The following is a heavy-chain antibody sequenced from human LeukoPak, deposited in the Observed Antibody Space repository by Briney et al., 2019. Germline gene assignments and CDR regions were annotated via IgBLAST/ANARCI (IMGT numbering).Heavy chain of an antibody. CDR3: ARVQGTAMIDYYGMDV. CDR1: GGTFSSYA. Sequence: ASVKVSCKASGGTFSSYAISWVRQAPGQGLEWMGRIIPILGIANYAQKFQGRVTITADKSTSTAYMELSSLRSEDTAVYYCARVQGTAMIDYYGMDVWGQGTTVTVSS. J-gene: IGHJ6*02. CDR2: IIPILGIA. V-gene: IGHV1-69*04. D-gene: IGHD5-18*01.